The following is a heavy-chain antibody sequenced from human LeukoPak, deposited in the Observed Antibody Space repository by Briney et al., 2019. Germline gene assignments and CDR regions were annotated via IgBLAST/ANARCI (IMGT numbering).Heavy chain of an antibody. J-gene: IGHJ4*02. CDR1: GYTLTELS. V-gene: IGHV1-24*01. CDR2: FDPEDGET. D-gene: IGHD3-10*01. CDR3: ATPGSAAYYYGSGSYRKAFDY. Sequence: ASVKVSCKVSGYTLTELSMHRVRQAPGQGLEWMGGFDPEDGETIYAQKFQGRVTMTEDTSTDTAYMELSSLRSEDTAVYYCATPGSAAYYYGSGSYRKAFDYWGQGTLVTVSS.